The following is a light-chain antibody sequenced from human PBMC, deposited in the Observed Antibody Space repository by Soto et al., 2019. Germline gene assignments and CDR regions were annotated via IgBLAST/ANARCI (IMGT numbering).Light chain of an antibody. CDR3: QQRSNWPPF. CDR2: DAS. Sequence: EIVFTQSPSTLSLSPGERATLSCRASQSVSSYLAWYQQKPGQAPRLLIYDASNRATGIPARFSGSGSGTDFTLTISSLEPEDFAVYYCQQRSNWPPFFGQGA. CDR1: QSVSSY. J-gene: IGKJ2*01. V-gene: IGKV3-11*01.